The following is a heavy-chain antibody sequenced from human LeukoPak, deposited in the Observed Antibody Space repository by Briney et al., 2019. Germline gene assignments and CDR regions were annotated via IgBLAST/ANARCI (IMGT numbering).Heavy chain of an antibody. Sequence: PGGSLRLSCAASGFTFSSYAMSWVRQAPGRGLEWVSAISGRDGRTHYTDSVKGRFTISRDNSRDTLYLQMNSLRAEDTAVYYCSTSPSFGSSWYQFNYWGQGTLVTVSS. D-gene: IGHD6-13*01. CDR3: STSPSFGSSWYQFNY. CDR1: GFTFSSYA. V-gene: IGHV3-23*01. J-gene: IGHJ4*02. CDR2: ISGRDGRT.